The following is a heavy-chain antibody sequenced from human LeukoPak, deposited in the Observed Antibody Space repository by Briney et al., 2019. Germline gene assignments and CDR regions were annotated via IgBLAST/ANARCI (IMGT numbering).Heavy chain of an antibody. D-gene: IGHD6-13*01. Sequence: GGSLRLSCAASGFTFSSYAMHWVRQAPGKGLEWVAVISYDGSNKYYADSVKGRFTISRDNSRNTLYLQMNSLRAEDTAVYYCARGEQQLSSWGQGTLVTVSS. V-gene: IGHV3-30-3*01. CDR1: GFTFSSYA. CDR3: ARGEQQLSS. J-gene: IGHJ5*02. CDR2: ISYDGSNK.